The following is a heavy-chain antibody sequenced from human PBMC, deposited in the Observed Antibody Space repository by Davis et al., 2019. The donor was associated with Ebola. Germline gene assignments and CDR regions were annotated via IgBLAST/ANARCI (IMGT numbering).Heavy chain of an antibody. CDR2: IYYSGST. Sequence: MPGGSLRLSCTVSGGSISSYYWSWIRQPPGKGLEWIGYIYYSGSTNYNPSLKSRVTISVDTSKNQFSLKLSSVTAADTAVYYCARRSGKVEADKNWFDPWGQGTLVIVSS. J-gene: IGHJ5*02. D-gene: IGHD3-10*01. CDR1: GGSISSYY. V-gene: IGHV4-59*08. CDR3: ARRSGKVEADKNWFDP.